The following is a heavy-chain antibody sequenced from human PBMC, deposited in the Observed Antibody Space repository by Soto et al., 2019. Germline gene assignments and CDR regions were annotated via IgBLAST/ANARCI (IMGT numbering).Heavy chain of an antibody. D-gene: IGHD6-13*01. CDR2: ISSSSNYI. CDR3: ARGYHSLDY. J-gene: IGHJ4*02. V-gene: IGHV3-21*01. CDR1: GFTFSTYT. Sequence: GGSLRLSCAASGFTFSTYTMNWVRQAPGQGLEWVSSISSSSNYIYYADSVKGRFTISRDNAQNSLFLQMYSLRAEDTAVYYCARGYHSLDYWGQGTLVTVS.